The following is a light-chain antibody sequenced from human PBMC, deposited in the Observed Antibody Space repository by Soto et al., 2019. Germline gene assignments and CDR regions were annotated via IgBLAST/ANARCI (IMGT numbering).Light chain of an antibody. J-gene: IGLJ1*01. CDR2: DVS. CDR1: SSDVGGYNY. V-gene: IGLV2-14*01. CDR3: SSYTSGFYV. Sequence: QSALTQPASVSGSPGQSITISCTGTSSDVGGYNYVSWYQQHPGKAPKLMIYDVSDRPSGVSNRFSGSKSGNTASLTISGLQAEDDDDYYCSSYTSGFYVFGTGTKVTVL.